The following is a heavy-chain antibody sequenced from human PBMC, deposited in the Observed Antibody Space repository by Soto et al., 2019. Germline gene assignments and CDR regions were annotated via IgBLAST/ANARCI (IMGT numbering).Heavy chain of an antibody. D-gene: IGHD3-10*01. V-gene: IGHV3-33*01. CDR2: IWYDGSNK. Sequence: QVQLVESGGGVVQPGRSLRLSCAASGFTFSSYGMHWVRQAPGKGLEWEAVIWYDGSNKYYADSVKGRFTISRDNSKNTLYLQMNSLRAEDTAVYYCARDPSWFGESDYGMDVWGQGTTVTVSS. CDR1: GFTFSSYG. CDR3: ARDPSWFGESDYGMDV. J-gene: IGHJ6*02.